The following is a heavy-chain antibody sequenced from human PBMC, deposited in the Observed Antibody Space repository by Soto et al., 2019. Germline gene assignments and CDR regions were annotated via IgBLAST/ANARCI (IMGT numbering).Heavy chain of an antibody. CDR2: ISYDGSNK. Sequence: PGGSLRLSCAASGFTFRDYSMNWVRQAPGKGLEWVAVISYDGSNKYYADSVKGRFTISRDNSKNTLYLQMNSLRAEDTAVYYCAKELVPGYSYGMDVWGQGTTVTVS. J-gene: IGHJ6*02. CDR3: AKELVPGYSYGMDV. D-gene: IGHD6-6*01. V-gene: IGHV3-30*18. CDR1: GFTFRDYS.